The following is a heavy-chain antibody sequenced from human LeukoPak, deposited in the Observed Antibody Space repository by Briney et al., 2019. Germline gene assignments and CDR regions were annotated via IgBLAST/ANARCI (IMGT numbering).Heavy chain of an antibody. CDR1: GFTFSSYS. V-gene: IGHV3-21*01. CDR2: ISSSSSYI. CDR3: ARSQMPAPFHTLPQRLTGATFDY. J-gene: IGHJ4*02. D-gene: IGHD7-27*01. Sequence: GGSLRLSCAASGFTFSSYSMNWVRQAPGKGLEWVSSISSSSSYIYYADSVKGRFTISRDNAKNSLYLQMNSLRAEDTAVYYCARSQMPAPFHTLPQRLTGATFDYWGQGTLVTVSS.